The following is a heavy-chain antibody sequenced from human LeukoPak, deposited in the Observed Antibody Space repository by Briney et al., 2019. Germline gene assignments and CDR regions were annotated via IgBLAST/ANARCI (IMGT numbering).Heavy chain of an antibody. D-gene: IGHD2-2*01. J-gene: IGHJ4*01. CDR1: GFTFSTYW. V-gene: IGHV3-7*01. Sequence: GGSLRLSCAASGFTFSTYWMNWVRQTPGKGLEWVASIKEDGSEKYYVDSVKGRFTISRDNAKNSLYLQMSSLRAEDTAMYYCARDTRGESDYWGHGTLVTVSS. CDR3: ARDTRGESDY. CDR2: IKEDGSEK.